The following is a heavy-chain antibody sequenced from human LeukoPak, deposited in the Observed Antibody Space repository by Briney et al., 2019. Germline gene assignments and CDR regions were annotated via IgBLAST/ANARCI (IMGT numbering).Heavy chain of an antibody. CDR2: IYSGGST. CDR1: GFTVNSNF. D-gene: IGHD4-17*01. Sequence: PGGSLRLSCAASGFTVNSNFMSWVRQAPGKGLEWVSVIYSGGSTYYADSVKGRFTISRDNSKNTLYLQMNSLRAEDTAVYYCAKDLYGDSPRYWGQGTLVTVSS. V-gene: IGHV3-66*01. CDR3: AKDLYGDSPRY. J-gene: IGHJ4*02.